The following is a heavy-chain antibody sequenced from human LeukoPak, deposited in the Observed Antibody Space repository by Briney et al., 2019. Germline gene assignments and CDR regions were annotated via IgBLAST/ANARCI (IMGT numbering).Heavy chain of an antibody. CDR2: IIPIFGTA. CDR3: ARVVAGSGVIPKGGYFDY. D-gene: IGHD3-10*01. CDR1: GGTFSSYA. V-gene: IGHV1-69*13. Sequence: GASVKVSCKASGGTFSSYAISWVRQAPGQGLEWMGGIIPIFGTANYAQKFQGRVTITADESTSTAYMELSSLRSEDTAVYYCARVVAGSGVIPKGGYFDYWGQGTLVTVSS. J-gene: IGHJ4*02.